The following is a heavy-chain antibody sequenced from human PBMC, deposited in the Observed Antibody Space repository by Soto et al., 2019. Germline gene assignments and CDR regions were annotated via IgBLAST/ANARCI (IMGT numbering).Heavy chain of an antibody. CDR3: AKDRGGVVVVVDLS. CDR1: GFTFSSYA. V-gene: IGHV3-23*01. CDR2: ISGSGGST. J-gene: IGHJ4*02. D-gene: IGHD2-15*01. Sequence: PGGSLRLSCAASGFTFSSYAMSWVRQAPGKGLEWVSAISGSGGSTYYADSVKGRFTISRDNSKNTLYLQMNSLRAEDTAVYYCAKDRGGVVVVVDLSWGQGTMVTSPQ.